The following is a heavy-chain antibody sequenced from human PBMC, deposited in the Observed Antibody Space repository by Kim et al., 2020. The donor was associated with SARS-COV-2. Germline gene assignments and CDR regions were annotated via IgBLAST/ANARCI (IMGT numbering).Heavy chain of an antibody. Sequence: GGSLRLSCAASGFTFSDHSMDWVRQAPGKGLEWVGRIKDKANSYTSEYAASVKGRFTISRDDSKNSVCLEMNSLNTEDTAMYYCARRSLGAYAAPFDYWG. CDR3: ARRSLGAYAAPFDY. CDR1: GFTFSDHS. V-gene: IGHV3-72*01. D-gene: IGHD3-16*01. J-gene: IGHJ4*01. CDR2: IKDKANSYTS.